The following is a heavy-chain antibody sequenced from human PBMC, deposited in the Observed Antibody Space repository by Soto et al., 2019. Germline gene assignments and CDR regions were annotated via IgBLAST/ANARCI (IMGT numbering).Heavy chain of an antibody. J-gene: IGHJ3*02. Sequence: LSCAASGFTFSGSAMHWVRQASGKGLEWVGRIRSKANSYATAYAASVKGRFTISRDDSKNTAYLQMNSLKTEDTAVYYCLAYYYDSSGSEGAFDIWGQGTMVTVSS. CDR2: IRSKANSYAT. V-gene: IGHV3-73*01. CDR3: LAYYYDSSGSEGAFDI. CDR1: GFTFSGSA. D-gene: IGHD3-22*01.